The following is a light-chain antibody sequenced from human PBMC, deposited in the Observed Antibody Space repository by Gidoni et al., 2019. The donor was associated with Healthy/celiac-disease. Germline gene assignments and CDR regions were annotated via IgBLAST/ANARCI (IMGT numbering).Light chain of an antibody. J-gene: IGLJ2*01. Sequence: GQRVTISCSGSSSNIGSNTVNWYQQLPGTAPKLLIYSNNQRPSGVPDRFSGSKSGTSASLASSGLQSEDEADYYCAAWDDSLNGVVFGGGTKRTVL. CDR2: SNN. CDR3: AAWDDSLNGVV. CDR1: SSNIGSNT. V-gene: IGLV1-44*01.